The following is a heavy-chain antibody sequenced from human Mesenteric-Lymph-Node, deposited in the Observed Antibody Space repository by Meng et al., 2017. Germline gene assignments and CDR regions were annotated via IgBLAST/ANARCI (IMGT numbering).Heavy chain of an antibody. D-gene: IGHD4-17*01. V-gene: IGHV4-31*03. CDR2: IYYSGGT. CDR1: GGSISSGNHY. Sequence: QVQLQESGPGLVKPSQPLSLTCTVSGGSISSGNHYWSWIRQHPGKGLEYIGYIYYSGGTYYNPSLKSRVIISVDTSKNQFSLRLNSVTAADTAVYYCASLYGDSSVWYLNLWGRGTLVTVSS. J-gene: IGHJ2*01. CDR3: ASLYGDSSVWYLNL.